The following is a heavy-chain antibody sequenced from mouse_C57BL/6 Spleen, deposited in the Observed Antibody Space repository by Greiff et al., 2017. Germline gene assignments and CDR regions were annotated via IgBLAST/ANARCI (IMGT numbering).Heavy chain of an antibody. J-gene: IGHJ3*01. CDR3: ARDWGLLLRSFAY. D-gene: IGHD1-1*01. CDR2: IFPGSGST. CDR1: GYTFTDYY. Sequence: VQLQESGPELVKPGASVKISCKASGYTFTDYYINWVKQRPGQGLEWIGWIFPGSGSTYYNEKFKGKATLTVDKSSSTAYMLLSSLTSEDSAVYFCARDWGLLLRSFAYWGQGTLVTVSA. V-gene: IGHV1-75*01.